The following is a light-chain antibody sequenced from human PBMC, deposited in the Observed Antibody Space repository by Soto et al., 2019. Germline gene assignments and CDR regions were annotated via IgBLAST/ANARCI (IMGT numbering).Light chain of an antibody. Sequence: SYELIQPPSVSVSPGQTASITCSGDKLGDKYPCWYQQKPGQSPVVVIYQDNKRPSGIPERFSGSNSGNTATLTISGTQAMDEADYFCQAWDSSTLVFGGGTKLTVL. J-gene: IGLJ2*01. CDR2: QDN. CDR1: KLGDKY. V-gene: IGLV3-1*01. CDR3: QAWDSSTLV.